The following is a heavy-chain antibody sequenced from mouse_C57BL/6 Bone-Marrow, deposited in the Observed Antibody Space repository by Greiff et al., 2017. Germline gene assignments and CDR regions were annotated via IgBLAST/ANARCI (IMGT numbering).Heavy chain of an antibody. CDR3: ARDHYSTLYWYCDV. Sequence: QVQLQQSGAELARPGASVKLSCKASGYTFTSYGISWVKQRTGQGLEWIGEIYPRSGNTYYNEKFKGKATLTADKSSSTAYMELRSLTSEDSAVYFCARDHYSTLYWYCDVWGTGTTVTVSS. J-gene: IGHJ1*03. D-gene: IGHD2-5*01. V-gene: IGHV1-81*01. CDR2: IYPRSGNT. CDR1: GYTFTSYG.